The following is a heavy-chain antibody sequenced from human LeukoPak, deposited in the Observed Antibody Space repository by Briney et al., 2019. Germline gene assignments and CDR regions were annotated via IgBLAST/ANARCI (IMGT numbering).Heavy chain of an antibody. D-gene: IGHD1-26*01. Sequence: ASVKVSCKASGYTFTGYYMHWVRQAPGQGLEWMGRINPNSGGTNYAQKFQGRVTMTRDTSVSTAYMELSRLRSDDTAVYYCARTYSGSSEWYFDYWGQGTLVTVSS. J-gene: IGHJ4*02. CDR3: ARTYSGSSEWYFDY. CDR2: INPNSGGT. V-gene: IGHV1-2*06. CDR1: GYTFTGYY.